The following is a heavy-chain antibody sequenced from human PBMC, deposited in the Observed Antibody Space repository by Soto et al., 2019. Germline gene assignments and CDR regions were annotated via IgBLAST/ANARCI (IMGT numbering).Heavy chain of an antibody. CDR2: IYPGDSDT. V-gene: IGHV5-51*01. J-gene: IGHJ4*02. Sequence: GESLKISCKGSGYSFTSYWIGWVRQMPGKGLEWMGIIYPGDSDTRYSPSFQGQVTISADKSISTAYLQWSSLKASDTAMYYCARSYYYDSSGYAEYYFDYWGQGTLVTV. D-gene: IGHD3-22*01. CDR3: ARSYYYDSSGYAEYYFDY. CDR1: GYSFTSYW.